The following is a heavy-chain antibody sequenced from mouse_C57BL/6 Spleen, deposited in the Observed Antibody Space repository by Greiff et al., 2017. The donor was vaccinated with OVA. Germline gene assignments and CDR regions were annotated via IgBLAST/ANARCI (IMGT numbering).Heavy chain of an antibody. V-gene: IGHV2-6-1*01. Sequence: VQLQESGPGLVAPSQSLSITCTVSGFSLTSYGVHWVRQPPGKGLEWLVVIWSDGSTTYNSALKSRLSISKDNSKSQVFLKMNSLQTDDTAMYYCARQSHYSNYDYFDYWGQGTTLTVSS. J-gene: IGHJ2*01. CDR2: IWSDGST. D-gene: IGHD2-5*01. CDR1: GFSLTSYG. CDR3: ARQSHYSNYDYFDY.